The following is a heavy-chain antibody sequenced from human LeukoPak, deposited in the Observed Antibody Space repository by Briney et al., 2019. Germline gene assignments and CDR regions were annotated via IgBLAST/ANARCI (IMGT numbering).Heavy chain of an antibody. CDR1: GFAVSSYA. D-gene: IGHD6-19*01. CDR3: ARRLTGYNSGYDY. V-gene: IGHV3-64*01. Sequence: GGSLRLSCAASGFAVSSYAMHLVRQAPGNGLEYVLAISSTGVSTYYANSVKGRFTISRDNSKNTLYLQMDSLRVEDMAVYYCARRLTGYNSGYDYWGQGTLVTVSS. J-gene: IGHJ4*02. CDR2: ISSTGVST.